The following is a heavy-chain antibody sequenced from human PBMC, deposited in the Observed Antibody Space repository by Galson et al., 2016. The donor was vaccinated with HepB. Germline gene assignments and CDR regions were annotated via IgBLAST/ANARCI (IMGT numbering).Heavy chain of an antibody. V-gene: IGHV3-48*02. D-gene: IGHD2-2*01. CDR1: GFTFRNYG. CDR2: ISTSSWSI. J-gene: IGHJ3*02. Sequence: YLRLSCAASGFTFRNYGMNWVRQAPGKGLEWVSYISTSSWSIYYADSVKGRFTISRDNAKDSLYLQMNSLRDEDTAVYYCARAVEDAFDIWGQGTMVTVSS. CDR3: ARAVEDAFDI.